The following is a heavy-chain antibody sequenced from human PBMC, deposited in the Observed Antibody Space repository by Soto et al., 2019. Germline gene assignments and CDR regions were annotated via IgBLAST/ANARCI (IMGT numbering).Heavy chain of an antibody. J-gene: IGHJ4*02. V-gene: IGHV4-39*07. CDR2: INHSGST. CDR1: GGSISSSSSY. D-gene: IGHD2-8*02. Sequence: PSETLSLTCTVSGGSISSSSSYWGWIRQPPGKGLEWIGEINHSGSTNYNPSLKSRFTISVDTSKNQFSLKLTSVTAADTAVYYCARDKITGLFDYWGQGTLVTVSS. CDR3: ARDKITGLFDY.